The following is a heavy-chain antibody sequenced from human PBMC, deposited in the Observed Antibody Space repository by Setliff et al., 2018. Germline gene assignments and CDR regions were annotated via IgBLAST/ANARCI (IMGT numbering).Heavy chain of an antibody. CDR2: IYYSGST. CDR1: GGSISSYY. J-gene: IGHJ6*02. Sequence: SETLSLTRTVSGGSISSYYWSWIRQPPGKRLEWIGYIYYSGSTYYNPSLKSRVTISVDTSKNQFSLKLSSVTAADTAVYYCAREAVYSSSWYFYYYGMDVWGQGTTVTVSS. D-gene: IGHD6-13*01. CDR3: AREAVYSSSWYFYYYGMDV. V-gene: IGHV4-59*12.